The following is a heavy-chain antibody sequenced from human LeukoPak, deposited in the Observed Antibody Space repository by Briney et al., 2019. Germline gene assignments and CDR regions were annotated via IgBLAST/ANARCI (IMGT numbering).Heavy chain of an antibody. D-gene: IGHD6-13*01. V-gene: IGHV3-21*01. J-gene: IGHJ1*01. CDR3: ARDLGGSSWYPETKYFQH. CDR1: GFTFSSYT. Sequence: EGSLRLSCVASGFTFSSYTMNWVRQAPGKGLEWVSSISSSSSYIYYADSMKGRFTISRDNAKNSLYLQMNSLRAEDTAVYYCARDLGGSSWYPETKYFQHWGQGTLVTVSS. CDR2: ISSSSSYI.